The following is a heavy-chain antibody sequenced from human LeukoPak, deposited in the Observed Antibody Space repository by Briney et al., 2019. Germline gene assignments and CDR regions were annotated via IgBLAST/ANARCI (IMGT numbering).Heavy chain of an antibody. Sequence: GGSLRLSCAASGFTFSSYSMNWVRQAPGKGLEWVSSISSSSSYICYADSVKGRFTISRDNAKNSLYLQMNSLRAEDTAVYYCARDYRDSSSSSFDYWGQGTLVTVSS. CDR1: GFTFSSYS. CDR3: ARDYRDSSSSSFDY. D-gene: IGHD6-6*01. J-gene: IGHJ4*02. V-gene: IGHV3-21*01. CDR2: ISSSSSYI.